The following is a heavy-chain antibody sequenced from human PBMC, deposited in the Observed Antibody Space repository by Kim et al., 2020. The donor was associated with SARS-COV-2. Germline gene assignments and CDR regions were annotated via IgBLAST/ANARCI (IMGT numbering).Heavy chain of an antibody. CDR1: GFTFSNNW. CDR3: ARDSGID. CDR2: IKHDGSEN. D-gene: IGHD3-10*01. V-gene: IGHV3-7*03. Sequence: GGSLRLSCAASGFTFSNNWMTWVRQAPGKGLEWVANIKHDGSENSYVDSVKGRFTISRDNAKSSLYLQMNSLSVDATAMYYCARDSGIDWGQGTLVTVSS. J-gene: IGHJ4*02.